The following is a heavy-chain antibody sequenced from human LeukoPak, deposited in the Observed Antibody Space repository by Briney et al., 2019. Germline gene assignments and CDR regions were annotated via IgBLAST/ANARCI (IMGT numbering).Heavy chain of an antibody. CDR2: ISSSSSYI. V-gene: IGHV3-21*01. D-gene: IGHD4-23*01. J-gene: IGHJ4*02. CDR3: ARVRRVVSYYFDY. Sequence: GGSLRLSCAASGFTFSSYSMNWVRQAPGKGLEWVSSISSSSSYIYYADSVKGRFTISRDNAKNSLYLQMNSLRAEDTAVYYCARVRRVVSYYFDYWGQGTLVTVSS. CDR1: GFTFSSYS.